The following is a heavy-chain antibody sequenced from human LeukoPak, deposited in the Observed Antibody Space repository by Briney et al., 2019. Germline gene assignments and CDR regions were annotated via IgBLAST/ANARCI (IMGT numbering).Heavy chain of an antibody. CDR3: ARGRGFSGYYYY. D-gene: IGHD3-22*01. CDR2: INHSGST. J-gene: IGHJ4*02. CDR1: GASFSGYY. Sequence: SETLSLTCAVYGASFSGYYWSWIRQPPGKGLEWIGEINHSGSTNYNPSLKSRVTISVDTSKNQFSLKLSSVTAADTAVYYCARGRGFSGYYYYWGQGTLVTVSS. V-gene: IGHV4-34*01.